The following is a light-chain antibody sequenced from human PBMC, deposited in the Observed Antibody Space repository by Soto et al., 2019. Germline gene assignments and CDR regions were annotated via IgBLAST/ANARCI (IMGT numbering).Light chain of an antibody. CDR3: QQHSNWPPLT. CDR2: DAS. CDR1: QSVSSY. Sequence: EILLTQSPATLSLSPGERATLSCRASQSVSSYLAWYQQKPGQAPRLLIYDASNRATGIPARFSGSGSGTDFTLTISSLEPEEFAVYYCQQHSNWPPLTFGGGTKVEIK. J-gene: IGKJ4*01. V-gene: IGKV3-11*01.